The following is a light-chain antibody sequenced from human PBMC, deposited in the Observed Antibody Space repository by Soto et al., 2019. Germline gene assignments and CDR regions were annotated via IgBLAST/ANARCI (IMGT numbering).Light chain of an antibody. CDR2: KVS. CDR1: QSLEYSDGRTF. Sequence: DVVITQPPLSLSVTLGHPASISCSSTQSLEYSDGRTFLSWFQQRPGQSPRRLLYKVSNRDSGVRDRFGGSGSGTNFTLKISRVEADDVGVYFCMQGRYWATFGQGTKLEIK. V-gene: IGKV2-30*01. CDR3: MQGRYWAT. J-gene: IGKJ2*01.